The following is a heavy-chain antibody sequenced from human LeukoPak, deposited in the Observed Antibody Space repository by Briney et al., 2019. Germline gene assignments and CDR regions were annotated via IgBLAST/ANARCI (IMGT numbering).Heavy chain of an antibody. V-gene: IGHV3-33*01. CDR1: EFTFSSYG. J-gene: IGHJ4*02. Sequence: SLRLSCAASEFTFSSYGLHWVRQAPGQGPGWVAVIWYDGINKYYAESVKGRFTISRDNSKNTLYLQMNSLRAEDTAVYYCARDGGAAAGTGYFDNWGQGTLVTVSS. D-gene: IGHD6-13*01. CDR3: ARDGGAAAGTGYFDN. CDR2: IWYDGINK.